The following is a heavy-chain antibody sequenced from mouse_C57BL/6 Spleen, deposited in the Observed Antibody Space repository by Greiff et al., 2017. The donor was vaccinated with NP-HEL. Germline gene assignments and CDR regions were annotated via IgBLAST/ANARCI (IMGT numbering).Heavy chain of an antibody. D-gene: IGHD3-3*01. CDR1: GYTFTSYW. CDR3: ARRGLGQGCAY. V-gene: IGHV1-55*01. Sequence: QVHVKQPGAELVKPGASVKMSCKASGYTFTSYWITWVKQRPGQGLEWIGDIYPGSGSTNYNEKFKSKATLTVDTSSSTAYMQLRSLTSEDSAVYYGARRGLGQGCAYWGQGTLVTVSA. CDR2: IYPGSGST. J-gene: IGHJ3*01.